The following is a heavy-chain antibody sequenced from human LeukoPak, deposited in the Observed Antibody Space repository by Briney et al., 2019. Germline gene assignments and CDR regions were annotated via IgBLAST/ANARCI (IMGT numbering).Heavy chain of an antibody. CDR2: IYYSGST. Sequence: PSETLSLTCTVSGGSISSSSYYWGWIRQPPGKGLEWIGSIYYSGSTYYNPSLKSRVTISVDTTKNQFSLKLSSVTAADTAVYYCARHGDGYSYGYLAYYFDYWGQGTLVTVSS. J-gene: IGHJ4*02. CDR1: GGSISSSSYY. V-gene: IGHV4-39*01. D-gene: IGHD5-18*01. CDR3: ARHGDGYSYGYLAYYFDY.